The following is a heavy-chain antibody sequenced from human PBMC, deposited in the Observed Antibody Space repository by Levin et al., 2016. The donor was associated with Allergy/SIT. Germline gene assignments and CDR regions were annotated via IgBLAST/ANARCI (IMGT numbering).Heavy chain of an antibody. J-gene: IGHJ4*02. CDR2: INAGKGTT. V-gene: IGHV1-3*01. Sequence: ASVKVSCKASGYTFTSYTIHWVRQAPGQRLEWMGWINAGKGTTKYSQKIQGRVTITRDTSASTAYMQLSSLRSEDTAVYYCARDRGGYFDYWGQGTLVTVSS. CDR3: ARDRGGYFDY. CDR1: GYTFTSYT.